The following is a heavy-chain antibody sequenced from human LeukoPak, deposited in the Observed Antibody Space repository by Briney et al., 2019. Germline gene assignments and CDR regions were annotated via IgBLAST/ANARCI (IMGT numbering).Heavy chain of an antibody. J-gene: IGHJ4*02. CDR2: INYSGNT. CDR1: GWTFSGYY. D-gene: IGHD4-17*01. V-gene: IGHV4-34*08. Sequence: SETLSLTCAAYGWTFSGYYRSCIRQPPGKGLEWIGYINYSGNTNYNPSLKSRVTISVDTSKNQFSLKLSSVTAADTAVFYYADMTTEPQGYFDSWGQGTLVTVSS. CDR3: ADMTTEPQGYFDS.